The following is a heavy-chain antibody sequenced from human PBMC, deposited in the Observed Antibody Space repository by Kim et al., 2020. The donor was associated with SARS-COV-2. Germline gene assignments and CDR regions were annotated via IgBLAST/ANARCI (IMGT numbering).Heavy chain of an antibody. J-gene: IGHJ4*02. V-gene: IGHV1-2*04. D-gene: IGHD3-10*01. Sequence: ASVKVSCKASGYTFTGYYMHWVRQAPGQGLEWMGWINPNSGGTNYAQKFQGWVTMTRDTSISTAYMELSRLRSDDTAVYYCARGLQWFGELSVPFDYWGQGTLVTVSS. CDR1: GYTFTGYY. CDR2: INPNSGGT. CDR3: ARGLQWFGELSVPFDY.